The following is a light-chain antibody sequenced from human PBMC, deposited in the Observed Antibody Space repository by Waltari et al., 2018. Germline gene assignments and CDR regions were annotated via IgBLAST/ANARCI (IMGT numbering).Light chain of an antibody. CDR2: AAS. V-gene: IGKV1-39*01. Sequence: DIQMTQSPSSLSASVGDRVTITCRASQSISSYLNWYQQKPGKAPKLLIYAASSLQSGVPLKFSGCGSGTDFTLTISSLQPEDFATYDCQQSYSTPYTFGQGTKLEIK. CDR1: QSISSY. CDR3: QQSYSTPYT. J-gene: IGKJ2*01.